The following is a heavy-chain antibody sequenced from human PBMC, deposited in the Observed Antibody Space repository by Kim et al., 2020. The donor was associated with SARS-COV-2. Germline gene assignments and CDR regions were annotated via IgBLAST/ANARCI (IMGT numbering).Heavy chain of an antibody. D-gene: IGHD2-15*01. CDR1: GGSFSGYY. CDR3: ARDTRR. Sequence: SETLSLTCAVYGGSFSGYYWSWIRQPPGKGLEWIGEINHSGSTNYNPSLKSRVTISVDTSKNQFSLKLSSVTAADTAVYYCARDTRRWGQGTLVTVSS. J-gene: IGHJ4*01. CDR2: INHSGST. V-gene: IGHV4-34*01.